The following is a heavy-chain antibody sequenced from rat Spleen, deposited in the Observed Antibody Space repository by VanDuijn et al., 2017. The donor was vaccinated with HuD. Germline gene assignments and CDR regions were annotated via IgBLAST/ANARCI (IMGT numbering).Heavy chain of an antibody. D-gene: IGHD4-3*01. CDR2: ISSSSGT. V-gene: IGHV5-62*01. CDR3: ARQFGGRYFDF. CDR1: GFTFSSYG. J-gene: IGHJ1*01. Sequence: VQLVESGGDLVQPGRSLKLSCSASGFTFSSYGMHWIRQAPGKGLDWVAYISSSSGTVYADAVKERFTISRDNAKNTLYLQLNSLQTEDTAMYFCARQFGGRYFDFWGPGTMVTVSS.